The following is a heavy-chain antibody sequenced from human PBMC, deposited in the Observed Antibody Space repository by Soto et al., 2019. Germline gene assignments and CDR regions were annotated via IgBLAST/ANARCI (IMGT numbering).Heavy chain of an antibody. CDR2: INPNSGGT. CDR1: GYTFSSIG. J-gene: IGHJ6*02. Sequence: ASVKVSCKASGYTFSSIGISWVRQAPGQGLEWMGWINPNSGGTNYAQKFQGWVTMTRDTSISTAYMELSRLRSDDTAVYYCARGAVLKDYYGMDVWGQGTTVTVSS. CDR3: ARGAVLKDYYGMDV. V-gene: IGHV1-2*04.